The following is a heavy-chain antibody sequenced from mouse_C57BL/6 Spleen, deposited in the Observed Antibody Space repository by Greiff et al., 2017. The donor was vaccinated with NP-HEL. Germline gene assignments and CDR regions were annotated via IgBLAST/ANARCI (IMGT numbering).Heavy chain of an antibody. Sequence: QVQLQQSGPELVKPGASVKISCKASGYAFSSSWMNWVKQRPGKGLEWIGRIYPGDGDTNYNGKFKGKATLTADKSSSTAYMQLSSLTSEDSAVYFCARDYYGSSSLDYWGQGTTLTVSS. V-gene: IGHV1-82*01. D-gene: IGHD1-1*01. CDR2: IYPGDGDT. CDR3: ARDYYGSSSLDY. J-gene: IGHJ2*01. CDR1: GYAFSSSW.